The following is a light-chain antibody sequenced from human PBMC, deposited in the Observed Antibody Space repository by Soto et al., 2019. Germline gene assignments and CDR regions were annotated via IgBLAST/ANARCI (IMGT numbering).Light chain of an antibody. V-gene: IGKV1-17*01. CDR3: LQHKTYSLT. CDR2: AAF. Sequence: DIQMTPSPSSLSASVGDRVTITCRASQDIRNDLCWYQQKPGKAPKRLIYAAFIFQSGVPPRFSGNGSGTEFTLTIISLQAEDYATYFCLQHKTYSLTFGQGTRLE. J-gene: IGKJ5*01. CDR1: QDIRND.